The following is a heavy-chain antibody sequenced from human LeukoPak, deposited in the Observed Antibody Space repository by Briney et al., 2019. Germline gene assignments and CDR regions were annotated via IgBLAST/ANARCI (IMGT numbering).Heavy chain of an antibody. Sequence: SETLSLTCTVSGGSISSYYWSWIRQPAGKGLEWIGYIYYSGSTNYNPSLKSRVTISVDTSKNQFSLKLSSVAAADTAVYYCAGQSSSWYGLWGQGTLVTVSS. D-gene: IGHD6-13*01. CDR1: GGSISSYY. CDR3: AGQSSSWYGL. J-gene: IGHJ4*02. CDR2: IYYSGST. V-gene: IGHV4-59*01.